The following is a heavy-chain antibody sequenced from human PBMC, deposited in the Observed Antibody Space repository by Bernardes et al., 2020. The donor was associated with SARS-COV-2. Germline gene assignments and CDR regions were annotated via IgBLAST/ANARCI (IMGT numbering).Heavy chain of an antibody. Sequence: GGSLRLSCAASGFTFSSYSMNWVRQAPGKGLEWVSSISSSSYIYYADSVKGRFTISRDNAKNSLYLQMNSLRAEDTAVYYCARGAYYYDREGVHYFDYWGQGTLVTVSS. CDR3: ARGAYYYDREGVHYFDY. V-gene: IGHV3-21*01. CDR1: GFTFSSYS. D-gene: IGHD3-22*01. J-gene: IGHJ4*02. CDR2: ISSSSYI.